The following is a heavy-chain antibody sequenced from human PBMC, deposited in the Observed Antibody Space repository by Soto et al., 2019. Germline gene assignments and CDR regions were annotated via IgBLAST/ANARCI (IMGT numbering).Heavy chain of an antibody. CDR1: GGTFSSYA. D-gene: IGHD2-8*01. CDR2: IIPIFGTA. J-gene: IGHJ6*02. CDR3: ARGGCTNGVCYTAMDYYYYGMDV. Sequence: QVQLVQSGAEVKKPGSSVKVSCKASGGTFSSYAISWVRQAPGQGLEWMGGIIPIFGTANYAQKFQGRVTITADESTSTAYMELRSLRSEDTAVYYCARGGCTNGVCYTAMDYYYYGMDVWGQGTTVTVSS. V-gene: IGHV1-69*01.